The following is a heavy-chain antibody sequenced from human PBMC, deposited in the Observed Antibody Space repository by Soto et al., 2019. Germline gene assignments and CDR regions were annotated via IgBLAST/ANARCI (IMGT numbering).Heavy chain of an antibody. V-gene: IGHV4-39*01. CDR1: GGSISSSSYY. D-gene: IGHD5-12*01. CDR3: ASPSGYDRTYYFDGMAV. J-gene: IGHJ6*02. Sequence: SETLSLTCTVSGGSISSSSYYWGWIRQPPGKGLEWIGSIYYSGSTYYNPSLKSRVTISVDTSKNQFSLQLSSVTAADTAVYYCASPSGYDRTYYFDGMAVWGQGTSVTVFS. CDR2: IYYSGST.